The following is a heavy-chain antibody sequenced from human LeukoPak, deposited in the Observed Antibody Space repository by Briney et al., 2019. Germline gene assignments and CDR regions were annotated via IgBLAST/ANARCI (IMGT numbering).Heavy chain of an antibody. J-gene: IGHJ3*02. Sequence: SETLSLTCAVYGGSFSGYYWGWIRQPPGKGLEWIGEINHSGSTNYNPSLKSRVTISVDTSKNQFSLKLSSVTAADTAVYYCARGADFWWAYSSSSRAFDIWGQGTMVTVSS. D-gene: IGHD6-6*01. CDR1: GGSFSGYY. V-gene: IGHV4-34*01. CDR3: ARGADFWWAYSSSSRAFDI. CDR2: INHSGST.